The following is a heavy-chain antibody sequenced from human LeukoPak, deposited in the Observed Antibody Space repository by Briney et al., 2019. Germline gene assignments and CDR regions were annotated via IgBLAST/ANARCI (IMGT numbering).Heavy chain of an antibody. V-gene: IGHV3-33*01. CDR1: GFTFSSYG. Sequence: GGSLRLSCAASGFTFSSYGKHWVRQAPGKGLEWVAVMYYDGISKYYADSVKGRFTISRDNSMNTLYLQMNSLRAEDTAVYFCARDLYCSGGSCLYFDYWGQGTLVTVSS. CDR3: ARDLYCSGGSCLYFDY. J-gene: IGHJ4*02. D-gene: IGHD2-15*01. CDR2: MYYDGISK.